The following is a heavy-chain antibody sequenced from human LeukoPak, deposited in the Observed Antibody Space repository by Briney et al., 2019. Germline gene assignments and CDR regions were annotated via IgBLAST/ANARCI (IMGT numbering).Heavy chain of an antibody. CDR3: TRDLMDYDVSTGLHHYYMDV. J-gene: IGHJ6*02. CDR1: GFDFTTYN. D-gene: IGHD3-9*01. CDR2: ISPSSGII. Sequence: GGSLRLSCAASGFDFTTYNMNWVRQAPGKGLEWISYISPSSGIIYYADSVKGRFTISRDNAKNSLYLQMNSPRAEDTAVYYCTRDLMDYDVSTGLHHYYMDVWGQGTTVTVSS. V-gene: IGHV3-48*01.